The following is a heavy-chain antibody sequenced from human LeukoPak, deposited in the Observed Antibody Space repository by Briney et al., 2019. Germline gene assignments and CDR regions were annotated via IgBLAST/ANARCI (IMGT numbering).Heavy chain of an antibody. V-gene: IGHV5-51*01. CDR1: GYSFTTYW. J-gene: IGHJ4*02. CDR3: ARLGTYWSNYYFEY. Sequence: GESLKISCQGSGYSFTTYWIGWVRQMPGKGLECMGIIYPGDSDTRYSPSFQGQVTISADKSINTAYLQRSSLKASDTAMYYCARLGTYWSNYYFEYWGQGTLVTVSS. CDR2: IYPGDSDT. D-gene: IGHD3-10*01.